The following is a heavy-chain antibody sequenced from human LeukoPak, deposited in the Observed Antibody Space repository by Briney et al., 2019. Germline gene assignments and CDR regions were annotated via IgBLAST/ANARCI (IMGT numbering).Heavy chain of an antibody. CDR3: AKVTKQQLVQYYGMDV. Sequence: PGGSLRLSCAASGFTFSSYAMSWVRQAPGKGLEWVSAISGSGGSTYYADSVKGRFTISRDNSKNTLYLQMNSLRAEDTAVYYCAKVTKQQLVQYYGMDVWGQGTTVTVSS. V-gene: IGHV3-23*01. CDR1: GFTFSSYA. D-gene: IGHD6-13*01. J-gene: IGHJ6*02. CDR2: ISGSGGST.